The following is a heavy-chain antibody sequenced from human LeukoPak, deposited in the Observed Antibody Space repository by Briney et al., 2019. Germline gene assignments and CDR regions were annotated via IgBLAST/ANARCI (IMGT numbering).Heavy chain of an antibody. CDR1: GYTFTSYD. V-gene: IGHV1-8*01. J-gene: IGHJ3*02. Sequence: ASVKVSCKASGYTFTSYDINWVRQATGQGLEWMGWMNPNSGNTGYAQKFQGRVTMTRNTSISTAYMELSSLRSEDTAVYYCAKGTGWSLGPASRFDAFDIWGQGTMVTVSS. CDR3: AKGTGWSLGPASRFDAFDI. D-gene: IGHD2-15*01. CDR2: MNPNSGNT.